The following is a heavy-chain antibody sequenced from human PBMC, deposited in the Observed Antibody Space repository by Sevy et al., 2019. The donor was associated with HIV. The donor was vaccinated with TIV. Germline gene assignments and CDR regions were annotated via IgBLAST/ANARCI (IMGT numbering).Heavy chain of an antibody. J-gene: IGHJ6*02. CDR1: GFTFSSYG. Sequence: GGSLRLSCAASGFTFSSYGMHWVRQAPGKGLEWVAVTWYDGSNKYYADSVKGRFTISRDNSKNTLYLQMNSLRAEDTAVYYCARDYWRSSWQDPTGMDVWGQGTTVTVSS. CDR2: TWYDGSNK. V-gene: IGHV3-33*01. D-gene: IGHD6-13*01. CDR3: ARDYWRSSWQDPTGMDV.